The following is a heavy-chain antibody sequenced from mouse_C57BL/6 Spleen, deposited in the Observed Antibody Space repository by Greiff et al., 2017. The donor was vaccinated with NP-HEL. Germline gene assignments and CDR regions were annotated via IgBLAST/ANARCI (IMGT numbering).Heavy chain of an antibody. CDR1: GYSFTGYY. CDR3: AYYSNYYAMDY. V-gene: IGHV1-42*01. J-gene: IGHJ4*01. Sequence: EVQLQESGPELVKPGASVKISCKASGYSFTGYYMNWVKQSPEKSLEWIGEINPSTGGTTYNQKFKAKATLTVDKSSSTAYMQLKSLTSEDSAVYYCAYYSNYYAMDYWGQGTSVTVSS. CDR2: INPSTGGT. D-gene: IGHD2-5*01.